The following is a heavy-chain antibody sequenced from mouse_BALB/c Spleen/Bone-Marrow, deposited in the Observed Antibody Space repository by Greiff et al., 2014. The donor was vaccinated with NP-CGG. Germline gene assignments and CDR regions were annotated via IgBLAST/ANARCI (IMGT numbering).Heavy chain of an antibody. J-gene: IGHJ2*01. V-gene: IGHV5-9-3*01. CDR1: GFTFSGYA. Sequence: EVKLMESGGGLVKPGGSLKLSCAASGFTFSGYAMSWVRQTPEKRLERVATISSGGSYTYYPDSVKGRFTISRDNAKNTLYLQMSSLRSEDTAMYYCASLTGRDYWGQGTTLTVSA. CDR2: ISSGGSYT. D-gene: IGHD4-1*01. CDR3: ASLTGRDY.